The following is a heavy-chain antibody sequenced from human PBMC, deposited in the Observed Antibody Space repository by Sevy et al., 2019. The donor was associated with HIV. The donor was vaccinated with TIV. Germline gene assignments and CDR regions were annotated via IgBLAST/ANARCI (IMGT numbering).Heavy chain of an antibody. D-gene: IGHD1-1*01. CDR1: GFTFSSYA. CDR3: ARGEELEQTGYYFDY. Sequence: GGSLRLSCVASGFTFSSYAMHWVRQAPGKGLEWVAVISYDGSNKYYADSVKGRFTISRDNSKNTLYLQMNSLRAEDTAVYYCARGEELEQTGYYFDYWGQGTLVTVSS. J-gene: IGHJ4*02. CDR2: ISYDGSNK. V-gene: IGHV3-30-3*01.